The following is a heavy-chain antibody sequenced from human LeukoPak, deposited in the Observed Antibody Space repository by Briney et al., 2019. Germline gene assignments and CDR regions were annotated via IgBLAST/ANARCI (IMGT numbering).Heavy chain of an antibody. Sequence: ASVKVSCKASGYTFTGYHMHWVRQAPGQGLERMGRINPNSGGTNYAQKFQGRVTMTRDTSISTAYMELSRLRSDDTAVYYCAASIAVAGLDYWGQGTLVTVSS. CDR2: INPNSGGT. CDR3: AASIAVAGLDY. J-gene: IGHJ4*02. CDR1: GYTFTGYH. D-gene: IGHD6-19*01. V-gene: IGHV1-2*06.